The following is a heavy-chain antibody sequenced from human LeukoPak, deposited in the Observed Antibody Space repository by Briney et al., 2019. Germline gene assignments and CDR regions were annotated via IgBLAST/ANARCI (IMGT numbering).Heavy chain of an antibody. Sequence: GESLKISCKGSGYSFTSSWIGWVRQMPGKGLEWMGIIYPGDSDTRYSPSFQGQVTISADKSISTAYLQWSSLKASDTAMYYCARQGSSSSNPLDYWGQGTLVTVSS. V-gene: IGHV5-51*01. CDR3: ARQGSSSSNPLDY. D-gene: IGHD6-13*01. CDR1: GYSFTSSW. J-gene: IGHJ4*02. CDR2: IYPGDSDT.